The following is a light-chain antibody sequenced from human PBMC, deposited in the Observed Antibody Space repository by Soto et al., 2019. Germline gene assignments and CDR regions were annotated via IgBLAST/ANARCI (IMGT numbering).Light chain of an antibody. CDR1: SSDIGGYNS. J-gene: IGLJ1*01. CDR3: SSFTTSTTYV. V-gene: IGLV2-14*03. Sequence: SVLTQPASVSGSPGQSITISCTGTSSDIGGYNSVSWYQQHPGKAPQLMIFDVSRRPSGVSNRFSGSMSANTASLTISGLQTEDEADYYCSSFTTSTTYVFGTG. CDR2: DVS.